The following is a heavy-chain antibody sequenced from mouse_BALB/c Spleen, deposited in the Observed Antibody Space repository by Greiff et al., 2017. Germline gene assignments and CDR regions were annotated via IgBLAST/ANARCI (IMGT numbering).Heavy chain of an antibody. CDR2: INPSNGGT. CDR3: TTYGYDRFAY. V-gene: IGHV1S81*02. J-gene: IGHJ3*01. D-gene: IGHD2-2*01. CDR1: GYTFTSYY. Sequence: VQLQQPGAELVKPGASVKLSCKASGYTFTSYYMYWVKQRPGQGLEWIGGINPSNGGTNFNEKFKSKATLTVDKSSSTAYMQLSSLTSEDSAVYDCTTYGYDRFAYWGQGTLVTVSA.